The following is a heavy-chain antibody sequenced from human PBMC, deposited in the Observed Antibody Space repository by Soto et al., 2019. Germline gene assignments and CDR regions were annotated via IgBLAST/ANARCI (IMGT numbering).Heavy chain of an antibody. D-gene: IGHD5-12*01. J-gene: IGHJ4*02. Sequence: QVQLQESGPGLVKPSGTLSLTCAVSGGSISSSNWWSWVRQPPGKGLEWIGEIYHSGSTNYNPSLKSRVTXXVXKXXNQFPLRRSSVPAADTAVYYCARDHARGYDYYCDYWGQGTLVTVSS. CDR1: GGSISSSNW. V-gene: IGHV4-4*02. CDR2: IYHSGST. CDR3: ARDHARGYDYYCDY.